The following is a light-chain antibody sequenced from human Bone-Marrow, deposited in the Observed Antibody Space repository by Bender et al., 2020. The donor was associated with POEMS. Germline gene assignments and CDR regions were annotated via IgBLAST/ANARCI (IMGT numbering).Light chain of an antibody. J-gene: IGLJ3*02. CDR3: SSYISSSTLV. V-gene: IGLV2-14*01. Sequence: QSALTQPPSASGSPGQSVTISCTGTSNDVGGNNYVSWYQQHSGKAPKLMIYEVSKRPSGVSNRFSGSKSGNTASLTISGLQADDEADYYCSSYISSSTLVFGGGTKLTVL. CDR2: EVS. CDR1: SNDVGGNNY.